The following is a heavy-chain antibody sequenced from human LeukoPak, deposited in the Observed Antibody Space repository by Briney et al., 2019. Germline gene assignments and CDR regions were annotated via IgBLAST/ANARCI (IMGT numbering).Heavy chain of an antibody. CDR2: ISSSSSYI. Sequence: PGGSLRLSCAASGSTFSSYSMNWVRQAPGKGLEWVSSISSSSSYIYYADSVKGRFTISRDNAKNSLYLQMNSLRAEDTAVYYCARDNVKTAFDPWGQGTLVTVSS. CDR3: ARDNVKTAFDP. J-gene: IGHJ5*02. D-gene: IGHD1-1*01. V-gene: IGHV3-21*01. CDR1: GSTFSSYS.